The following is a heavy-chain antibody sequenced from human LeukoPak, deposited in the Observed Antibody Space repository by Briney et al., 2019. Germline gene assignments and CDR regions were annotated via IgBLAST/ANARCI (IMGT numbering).Heavy chain of an antibody. Sequence: PGGSLRLSCAASGFTFSSYSMNWVRQAPGKGLEWVSVIYSGGSTYYADSVKGRFTISRDNSKNTLYLQMNSLRAEDTAVYYCASLYSSSWYYKDYWGQGTLVTVSS. CDR3: ASLYSSSWYYKDY. CDR1: GFTFSSYS. J-gene: IGHJ4*02. V-gene: IGHV3-53*01. CDR2: IYSGGST. D-gene: IGHD6-13*01.